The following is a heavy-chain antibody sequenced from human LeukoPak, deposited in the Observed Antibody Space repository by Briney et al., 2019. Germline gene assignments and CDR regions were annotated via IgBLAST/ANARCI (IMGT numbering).Heavy chain of an antibody. CDR3: AKDHYDSSGYYSGYQFDY. Sequence: GGTLRLSCAASGFTFSSYGMSWVRQAPGKGLEWVSAISGSGGSTYYADSVKGRFTISRDNSKNTLYLQMNSLRAEDTAVYYCAKDHYDSSGYYSGYQFDYWGQGTLVTVSS. D-gene: IGHD3-22*01. J-gene: IGHJ4*02. CDR1: GFTFSSYG. V-gene: IGHV3-23*01. CDR2: ISGSGGST.